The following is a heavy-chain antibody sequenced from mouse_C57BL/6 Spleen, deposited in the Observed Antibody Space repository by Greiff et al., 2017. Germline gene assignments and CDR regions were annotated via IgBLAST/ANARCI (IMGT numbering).Heavy chain of an antibody. J-gene: IGHJ2*01. D-gene: IGHD1-1*01. Sequence: VQLKESGPELVKPGASVKISCKASGYAFSSSWMNWVKQRPGQGLEWIGAIYPGNSDTSYNQKFKGKAKLTAVTSASTAYMELSSLTNEDSAVYYCTRKTTVAPFDYWGQGTTLTVSS. V-gene: IGHV1-5*01. CDR2: IYPGNSDT. CDR1: GYAFSSSW. CDR3: TRKTTVAPFDY.